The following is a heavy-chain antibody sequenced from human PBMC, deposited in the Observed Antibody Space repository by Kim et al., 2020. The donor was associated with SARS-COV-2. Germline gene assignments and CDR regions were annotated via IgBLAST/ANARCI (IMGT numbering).Heavy chain of an antibody. J-gene: IGHJ4*02. Sequence: YADSVKGRFTISRDNSKNTLYLQMNSLRAEDTAVYYCAKENGAVAGKGDYWGQGTLVTVSS. CDR3: AKENGAVAGKGDY. D-gene: IGHD6-19*01. V-gene: IGHV3-23*01.